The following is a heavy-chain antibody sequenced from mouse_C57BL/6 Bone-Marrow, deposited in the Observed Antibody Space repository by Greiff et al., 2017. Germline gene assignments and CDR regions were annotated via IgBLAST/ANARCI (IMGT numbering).Heavy chain of an antibody. Sequence: QVQLQQPGAELVRPGTSVKLSCKASGYTFTSYWMHWVKQRPGQGLEWIGVIDPSDSYTNYNQKFKGKATLTVDTSSSTAYMQLSSLTSEDSAIYYCARSYGSSYSWFAYWGQGTLVTVSA. D-gene: IGHD1-1*01. CDR1: GYTFTSYW. CDR3: ARSYGSSYSWFAY. CDR2: IDPSDSYT. J-gene: IGHJ3*01. V-gene: IGHV1-59*01.